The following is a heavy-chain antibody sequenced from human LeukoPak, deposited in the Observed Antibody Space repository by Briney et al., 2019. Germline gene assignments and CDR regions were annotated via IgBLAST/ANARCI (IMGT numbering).Heavy chain of an antibody. V-gene: IGHV3-30*03. Sequence: GGSLRLSCAASGFTFSSYWMSWVRQAPGKGLEWVAVISYDGSNKYYADSVKGRFTISRDNSKNTLYLQMNSLRAEDTAVYYCAREPASTASFDYWGQGTLVTVSS. CDR2: ISYDGSNK. CDR1: GFTFSSYW. J-gene: IGHJ4*02. CDR3: AREPASTASFDY. D-gene: IGHD5-18*01.